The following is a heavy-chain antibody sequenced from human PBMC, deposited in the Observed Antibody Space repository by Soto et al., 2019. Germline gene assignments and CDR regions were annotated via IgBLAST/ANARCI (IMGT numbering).Heavy chain of an antibody. J-gene: IGHJ4*02. CDR2: IYWDDDK. CDR1: GFSLSTSGVG. D-gene: IGHD4-17*01. CDR3: ARDSGSDYGDSYYFDY. V-gene: IGHV2-5*02. Sequence: QITLKESGPTLVKPTQPLTLTCTFSGFSLSTSGVGVCWIRQPPGKALEWLALIYWDDDKRYSPSLKSRLTITKDTSKNQVVLTMTNMDPVDTATYYCARDSGSDYGDSYYFDYWGQGTLVTVSS.